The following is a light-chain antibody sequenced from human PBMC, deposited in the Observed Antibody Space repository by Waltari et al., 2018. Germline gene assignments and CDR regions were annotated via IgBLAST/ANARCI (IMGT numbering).Light chain of an antibody. Sequence: VLLTQSPASLSVSPGDTVILSCRASQSVRTNLVWSQQKAGQAPRTLIYGASTRASGVPSRFCGSGSDTDFTLIISSRQSEDAAVYFCQQYYVSPPITFGGGTKLEI. CDR2: GAS. CDR3: QQYYVSPPIT. V-gene: IGKV3-15*01. CDR1: QSVRTN. J-gene: IGKJ4*01.